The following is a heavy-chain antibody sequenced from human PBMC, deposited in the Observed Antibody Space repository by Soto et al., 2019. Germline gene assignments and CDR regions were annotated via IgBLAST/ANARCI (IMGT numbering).Heavy chain of an antibody. D-gene: IGHD3-22*01. CDR3: AKRAYDSSGYCDY. J-gene: IGHJ4*02. CDR2: IGGSRGST. CDR1: GFSFSSYG. V-gene: IGHV3-23*01. Sequence: EVQLLESGGGLVQPGGSLRLSCEASGFSFSSYGMSWVRQAPGKGLEWVSAIGGSRGSTSYADSVKGRFTISRDNSKNTLYLQMNSLRAEDPAVYYCAKRAYDSSGYCDYWGQGTLVTVSS.